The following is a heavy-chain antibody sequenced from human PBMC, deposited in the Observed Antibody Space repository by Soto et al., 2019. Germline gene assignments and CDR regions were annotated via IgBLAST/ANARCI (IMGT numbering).Heavy chain of an antibody. D-gene: IGHD4-17*01. CDR1: GFTFSSYG. CDR3: AKDQGDYDWYFDL. V-gene: IGHV3-30*18. Sequence: QVQLVESGGGVVQPGRSLRLSCAASGFTFSSYGMHWVSQAPVKGLEWVAVISYDGSNKYYADSVKGRFTISRDNSKNSLYLQMNRLRAEDTAVYYCAKDQGDYDWYFDLWGRGTLVTVSS. CDR2: ISYDGSNK. J-gene: IGHJ2*01.